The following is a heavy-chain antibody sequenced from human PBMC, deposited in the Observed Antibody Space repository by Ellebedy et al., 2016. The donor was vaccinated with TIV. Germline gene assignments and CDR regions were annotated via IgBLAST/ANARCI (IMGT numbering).Heavy chain of an antibody. J-gene: IGHJ3*02. V-gene: IGHV3-74*01. CDR2: INSDGSST. D-gene: IGHD3-3*01. CDR3: VRESQYYDFWSGYFRSLEGHAFDI. CDR1: AFTFSNYW. Sequence: GESLKISCAASAFTFSNYWMHWVRQAPGKGLVWVSRINSDGSSTTYADSVKGRFTISRDNAKNTLYLQMNSLRAEDTAVYYCVRESQYYDFWSGYFRSLEGHAFDIWGQGTMVTVSS.